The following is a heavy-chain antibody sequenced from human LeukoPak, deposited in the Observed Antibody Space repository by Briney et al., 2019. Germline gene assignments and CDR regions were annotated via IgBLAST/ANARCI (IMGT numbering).Heavy chain of an antibody. Sequence: SETLSLTCAVYGGSFSGYYWSWIRQPPGKGLEWIAYIYYSGKTNYNPSLESRVTISVDTSKNQFSLKLSSVTAADTALYYCARHGGYSGNPMPFDSWGQGTLVTVSS. J-gene: IGHJ4*02. CDR3: ARHGGYSGNPMPFDS. CDR1: GGSFSGYY. D-gene: IGHD4-23*01. V-gene: IGHV4-59*08. CDR2: IYYSGKT.